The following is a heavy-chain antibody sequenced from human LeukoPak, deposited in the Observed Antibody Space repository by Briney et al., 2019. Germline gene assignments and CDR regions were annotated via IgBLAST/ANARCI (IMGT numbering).Heavy chain of an antibody. D-gene: IGHD3-16*02. J-gene: IGHJ4*02. CDR1: GFTFRSFA. V-gene: IGHV3-33*01. Sequence: GGSLRLSCATSGFTFRSFAMHWVRQAPGKGLEWLALIWYDGSSKNYTDSVEGRFTISRDNSKNTLFLQMNSLRAEDTAVYYCARGFYRVRHDQSTYYFVHWGQGTLVTVSS. CDR3: ARGFYRVRHDQSTYYFVH. CDR2: IWYDGSSK.